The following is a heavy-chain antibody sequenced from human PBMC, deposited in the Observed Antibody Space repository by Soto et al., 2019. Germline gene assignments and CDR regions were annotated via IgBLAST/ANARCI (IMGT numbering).Heavy chain of an antibody. V-gene: IGHV4-59*08. J-gene: IGHJ6*02. D-gene: IGHD1-26*01. CDR3: ARHEAWELPPGWDYYYYDMDV. CDR1: GGSISSYY. Sequence: ETLSLTCTVSGGSISSYYWSWIRQPPGKGLEWIGYIYYSGSTNYNPSLKSRVTISVDTSKNQFSLKLSSVTAADTAVYYCARHEAWELPPGWDYYYYDMDVWGQGTTVTVSS. CDR2: IYYSGST.